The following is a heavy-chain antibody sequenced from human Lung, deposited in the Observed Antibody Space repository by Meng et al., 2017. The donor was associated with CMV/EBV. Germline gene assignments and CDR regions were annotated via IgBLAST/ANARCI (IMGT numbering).Heavy chain of an antibody. CDR3: ARDYTEGDYFDY. V-gene: IGHV4-30-4*01. CDR2: VYYTGTT. D-gene: IGHD3-16*01. J-gene: IGHJ4*02. CDR1: GGSITNGDYY. Sequence: TVSGGSITNGDYYWSWIRQHPGKGLEWIGYVYYTGTTYYNPSLKSRLTISIDTSKNQFSLHLRSVTAADTAVYYCARDYTEGDYFDYWGQGALVTVSS.